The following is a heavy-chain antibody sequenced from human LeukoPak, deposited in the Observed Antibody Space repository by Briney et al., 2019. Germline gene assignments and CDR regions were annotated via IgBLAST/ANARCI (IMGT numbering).Heavy chain of an antibody. V-gene: IGHV3-21*01. CDR1: GFPFSRYS. CDR3: ARDAQWLVPEGYFYYMDV. CDR2: ISSRSTNI. D-gene: IGHD6-19*01. Sequence: GSLRLSCAGSGFPFSRYSMNWFRPAPGKGLERVSSISSRSTNIFYADSVKGRFTISRDNAKNSLYLQMNSLGAEDTAVYYCARDAQWLVPEGYFYYMDVWGKGTTVTVSS. J-gene: IGHJ6*03.